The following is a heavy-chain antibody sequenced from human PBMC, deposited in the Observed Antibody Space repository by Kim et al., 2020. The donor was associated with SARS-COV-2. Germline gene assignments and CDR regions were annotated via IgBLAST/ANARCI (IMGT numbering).Heavy chain of an antibody. CDR2: ISAYNGNT. V-gene: IGHV1-18*01. D-gene: IGHD3-10*01. CDR3: ARGPNTMVRGVRMDV. Sequence: ASVKVSCKASGYTFTSYGISWVRQAPGQGLEWMGWISAYNGNTNYAQKLQGRVTMTTDASTSTAYMELRSLRSDDTAVYYCARGPNTMVRGVRMDVWGQGTTVTVSS. CDR1: GYTFTSYG. J-gene: IGHJ6*02.